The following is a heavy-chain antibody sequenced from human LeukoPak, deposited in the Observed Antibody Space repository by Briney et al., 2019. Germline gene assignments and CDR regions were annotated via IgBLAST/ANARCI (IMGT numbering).Heavy chain of an antibody. D-gene: IGHD5-24*01. CDR1: GFTFDGYA. CDR3: AKDNGDGYNLFDY. J-gene: IGHJ4*02. Sequence: PGGSLRLSCAASGFTFDGYAMHWVRQAPGKGLEWVSGISWNSGSIGYADSVKGRFTISRDNAKNSLYLQMNSLRAEDTALYYCAKDNGDGYNLFDYWGQGTLVTVSS. V-gene: IGHV3-9*01. CDR2: ISWNSGSI.